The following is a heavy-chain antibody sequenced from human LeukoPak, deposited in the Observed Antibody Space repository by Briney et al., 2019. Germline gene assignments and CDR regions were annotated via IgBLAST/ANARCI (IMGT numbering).Heavy chain of an antibody. V-gene: IGHV3-21*01. CDR2: ISSSSSYI. J-gene: IGHJ6*02. D-gene: IGHD2-8*01. Sequence: GGSLRLSCAASGFTFSSYSMNWVRQAPGKGLEWVSSISSSSSYIYYADSVKGRFTISRDNAKNSLYLQMNSLRAEDTAVYYCARGRGYCTNGVCYTRRYGSCYGMDVWGQGTTVTVSS. CDR3: ARGRGYCTNGVCYTRRYGSCYGMDV. CDR1: GFTFSSYS.